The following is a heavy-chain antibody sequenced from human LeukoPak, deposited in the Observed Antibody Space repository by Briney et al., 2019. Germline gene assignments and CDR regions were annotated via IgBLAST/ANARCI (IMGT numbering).Heavy chain of an antibody. J-gene: IGHJ4*02. D-gene: IGHD2-2*02. Sequence: PGRSLRLSCAASGFTFSSYGMHWVRQAPGKGLEWVAVISYDGSNKYYADSVKGRFTISRDNSKNTLYLQMNSLRAEDTAVYYCARDSDIDCSSTSCYTPPLSYYFDYWGQGTLVTVSS. CDR3: ARDSDIDCSSTSCYTPPLSYYFDY. CDR1: GFTFSSYG. V-gene: IGHV3-30*03. CDR2: ISYDGSNK.